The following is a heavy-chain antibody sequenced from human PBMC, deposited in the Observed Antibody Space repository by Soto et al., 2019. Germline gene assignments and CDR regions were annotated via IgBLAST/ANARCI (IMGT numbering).Heavy chain of an antibody. Sequence: QVQLVQSGAEVKKPGASVKVSCKASGYRFTNHYIHWVRQAPGQGLAWMGIINPSGGSTNYAQKFQGRVTMTGDTSTSTVYMDLSSLRSADTAVYYCARNKPTATDYFDYWGQGTLVTVSS. V-gene: IGHV1-46*01. CDR3: ARNKPTATDYFDY. CDR1: GYRFTNHY. D-gene: IGHD2-2*01. CDR2: INPSGGST. J-gene: IGHJ4*02.